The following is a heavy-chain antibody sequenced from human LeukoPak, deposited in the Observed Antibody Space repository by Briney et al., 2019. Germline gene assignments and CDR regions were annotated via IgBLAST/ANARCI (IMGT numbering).Heavy chain of an antibody. J-gene: IGHJ4*02. CDR3: AKDSYYYDSSGSLDY. CDR1: GFTFSSYA. D-gene: IGHD3-22*01. V-gene: IGHV3-23*01. CDR2: ISGSGGST. Sequence: GGSLRLSCAASGFTFSSYAMSWVRQAPGKGLEWVSAISGSGGSTYYADSVKGRFTISRDNSKNTLYLQMNSLRAEDTAVYYCAKDSYYYDSSGSLDYWGQGTLVTVSS.